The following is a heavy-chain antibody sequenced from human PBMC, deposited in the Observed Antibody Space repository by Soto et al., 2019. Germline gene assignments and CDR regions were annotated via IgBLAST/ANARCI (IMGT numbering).Heavy chain of an antibody. CDR3: ARDLGLSSYGMDV. CDR2: INPNSGGT. CDR1: GYTFSGYY. J-gene: IGHJ6*02. Sequence: SVKVSCKASGYTFSGYYMHWVRQAPGEGLEWMGWINPNSGGTNYAQKFQGWVTMTRDTSISTAYMELSRLRSDDTAVYYCARDLGLSSYGMDVWGQGTTVTVSS. V-gene: IGHV1-2*04. D-gene: IGHD6-25*01.